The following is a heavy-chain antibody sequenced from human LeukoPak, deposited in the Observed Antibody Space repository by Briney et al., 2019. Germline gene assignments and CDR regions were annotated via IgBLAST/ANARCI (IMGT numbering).Heavy chain of an antibody. J-gene: IGHJ5*02. V-gene: IGHV4-39*07. CDR2: MYHSGST. D-gene: IGHD3-10*01. CDR3: ARGPRFGELLWHWFDP. Sequence: SETLSLTCTVSGGSISSSSYYWGWIRQPPGKGLEWIGSMYHSGSTYYNPPLKSRVTISEDTSKNQFSLKPRSVTAADTAVYYCARGPRFGELLWHWFDPWGQGTLVTVSS. CDR1: GGSISSSSYY.